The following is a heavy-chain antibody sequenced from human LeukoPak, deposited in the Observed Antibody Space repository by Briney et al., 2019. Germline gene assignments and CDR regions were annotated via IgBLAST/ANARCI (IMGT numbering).Heavy chain of an antibody. CDR3: ARVRGGEVWGSHPLDY. CDR2: IKQDESEK. CDR1: GFTISTYW. Sequence: GGSLRLSCVASGFTISTYWMTWVRQAPGKGLEWVANIKQDESEKYFGDSVKGRFTISRDNAKNSVYLQMNSLRAEDTAVYYCARVRGGEVWGSHPLDYWGQGTLVTVSS. D-gene: IGHD3-16*01. J-gene: IGHJ4*02. V-gene: IGHV3-7*01.